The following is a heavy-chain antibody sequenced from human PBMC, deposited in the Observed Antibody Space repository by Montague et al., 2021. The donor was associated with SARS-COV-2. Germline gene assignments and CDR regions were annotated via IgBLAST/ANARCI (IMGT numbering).Heavy chain of an antibody. J-gene: IGHJ5*02. CDR1: GASISTSTGR. CDR3: ARHMGHVLVSVTGANWFDP. Sequence: SETLSLTCTVSGASISTSTGRWAWMRTSPGQGLTWLVCFSYSDSTNYNPSLRSRVTISVDSSKNQFYLTLNSVTAADTAIYYCARHMGHVLVSVTGANWFDPWGQGTPVTVSS. CDR2: FSYSDST. D-gene: IGHD5/OR15-5a*01. V-gene: IGHV4-39*01.